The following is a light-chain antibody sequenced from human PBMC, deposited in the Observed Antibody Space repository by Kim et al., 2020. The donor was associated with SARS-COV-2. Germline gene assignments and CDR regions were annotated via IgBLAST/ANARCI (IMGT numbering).Light chain of an antibody. CDR2: DVN. CDR3: CSYAGSSTPWV. Sequence: QSALTQPRSVSGSPGQSVTISCTGTSSDVCGYKYVSWYQQHPGKAPKLIIYDVNERPAGVPDRFSGSKSGNTASLSISGLQAEDEADYYCCSYAGSSTPWVFGGGTKVTVL. V-gene: IGLV2-11*01. J-gene: IGLJ3*02. CDR1: SSDVCGYKY.